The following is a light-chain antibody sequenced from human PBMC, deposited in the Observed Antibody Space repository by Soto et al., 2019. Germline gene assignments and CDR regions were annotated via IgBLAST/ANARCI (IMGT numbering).Light chain of an antibody. CDR1: SSNIGGNT. J-gene: IGLJ2*01. V-gene: IGLV1-44*01. CDR3: ATWDDSPDGPV. CDR2: SNN. Sequence: QSVLTQPPSASGAPGQRVTISCSGSSSNIGGNTVNWYQQFPGTAPKLLIYSNNQRPSGVPDRFSGSKSGTSASLAISGLQSEDAANYYCATWDDSPDGPVFGGGTKLTVL.